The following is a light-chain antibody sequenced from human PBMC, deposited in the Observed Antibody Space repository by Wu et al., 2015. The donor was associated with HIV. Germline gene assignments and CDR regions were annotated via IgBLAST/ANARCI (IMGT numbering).Light chain of an antibody. V-gene: IGKV3-20*01. CDR3: QQYGGSPST. J-gene: IGKJ4*01. CDR1: QTVTSSY. Sequence: EIVLTQSPGTLSLSPGERATLSCRASQTVTSSYLAWYQQKPGQAPRLLIYGASNRATGIPDRFSGSRSGTDFALTISRLEPEDFAVYYCQQYGGSPSTFGGGTKVEIK. CDR2: GAS.